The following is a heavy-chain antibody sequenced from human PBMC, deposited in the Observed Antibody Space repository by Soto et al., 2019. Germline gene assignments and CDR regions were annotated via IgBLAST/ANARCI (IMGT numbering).Heavy chain of an antibody. V-gene: IGHV1-18*01. Sequence: DSVKVSCRASGYIFSSFYINWVRQAPGQGLEWMGWTSGYSGNSKYAQKFQGRVTMTTDTSTNTGYMEMRSLTSDDTAVYYCAREIFGHVDAFDLWGQGKMVTVSS. CDR1: GYIFSSFY. D-gene: IGHD2-21*01. J-gene: IGHJ3*01. CDR2: TSGYSGNS. CDR3: AREIFGHVDAFDL.